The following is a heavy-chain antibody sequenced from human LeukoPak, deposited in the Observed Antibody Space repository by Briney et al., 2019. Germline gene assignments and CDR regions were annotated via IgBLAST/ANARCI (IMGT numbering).Heavy chain of an antibody. CDR3: ATTSSGYYLDAFDI. V-gene: IGHV4-4*07. D-gene: IGHD3-22*01. CDR2: IYTSGST. Sequence: PSETLSLTCTVSGGSISSYYWSWIRQPAGKGLEWIGRIYTSGSTNYNPSLKSRVTMSVDTSKNQFSLKLSSVTAADTAVYYCATTSSGYYLDAFDIWGQGTMVTVSS. J-gene: IGHJ3*02. CDR1: GGSISSYY.